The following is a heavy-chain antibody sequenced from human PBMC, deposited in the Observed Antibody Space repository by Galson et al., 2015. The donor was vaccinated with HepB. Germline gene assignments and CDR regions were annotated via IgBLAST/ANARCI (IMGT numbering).Heavy chain of an antibody. Sequence: SLRLSCAASGFTFSSYSMNWVRQAPGKGLEWVSYISSSSSTIYYADSVKGRFTISRDNAKNSLYLQMNSLRAEDTAVYYCARDLYSYGNPYYYYGMDVWGQGTTVTVSS. D-gene: IGHD5-18*01. CDR3: ARDLYSYGNPYYYYGMDV. CDR1: GFTFSSYS. J-gene: IGHJ6*02. CDR2: ISSSSSTI. V-gene: IGHV3-48*04.